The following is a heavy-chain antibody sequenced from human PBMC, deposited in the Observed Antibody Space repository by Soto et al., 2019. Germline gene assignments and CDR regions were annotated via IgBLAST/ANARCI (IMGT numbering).Heavy chain of an antibody. Sequence: QVQLVQSGAEVKKPGASVKVSCKASGYTFTSYDINWVRQATGQGLEWMGWMNPNSGNTVYAQKFQGRVTMTRNTSISTAYMELSSLRSEDTAMYSGARERNMYGVDVWGQGSTVTVSS. J-gene: IGHJ6*02. CDR1: GYTFTSYD. D-gene: IGHD1-1*01. CDR3: ARERNMYGVDV. V-gene: IGHV1-8*01. CDR2: MNPNSGNT.